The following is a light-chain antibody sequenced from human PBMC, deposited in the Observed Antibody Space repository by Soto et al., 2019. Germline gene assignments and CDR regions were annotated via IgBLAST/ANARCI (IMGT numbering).Light chain of an antibody. CDR3: QSYDNTNVV. J-gene: IGLJ2*01. V-gene: IGLV6-57*04. Sequence: NFMLTQPPSVSESPGKTVTISCTRSSGRITSNYVQWYQQRPGSAPSTVIYEDNLRPSGVPDRFSGSVDGSSNSASLTISGLKTEDEADYYCQSYDNTNVVFGGGTQLTVL. CDR2: EDN. CDR1: SGRITSNY.